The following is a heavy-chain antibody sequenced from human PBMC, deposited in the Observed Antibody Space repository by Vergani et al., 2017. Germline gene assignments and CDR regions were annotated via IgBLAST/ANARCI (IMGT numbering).Heavy chain of an antibody. CDR1: GGSISSSSYY. J-gene: IGHJ4*02. CDR2: IYYSGST. Sequence: QVQLQQWGAGLLKPSETLSLTCTVSGGSISSSSYYWGWIRQPPGKGLEWIGSIYYSGSTYYNPSLKSRVTISVDTSKNQFSLKLSSVTAADTAVYYCARAGPRVSGYFDYWGQGTLVTVSS. V-gene: IGHV4-39*07. CDR3: ARAGPRVSGYFDY.